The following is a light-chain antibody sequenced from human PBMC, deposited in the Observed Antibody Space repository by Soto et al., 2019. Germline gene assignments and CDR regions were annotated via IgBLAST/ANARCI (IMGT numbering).Light chain of an antibody. J-gene: IGKJ5*01. CDR3: QQFYSYPIS. Sequence: AIRMTQSPSSFSASTGDRVTITCRASQAISSYLAWYQQKPGKAPKLLIYAASTLQSGVPSRFSGSGSGTECTLTISCLQSEDFATYYCQQFYSYPISFGQGTRLDIK. CDR2: AAS. CDR1: QAISSY. V-gene: IGKV1-8*01.